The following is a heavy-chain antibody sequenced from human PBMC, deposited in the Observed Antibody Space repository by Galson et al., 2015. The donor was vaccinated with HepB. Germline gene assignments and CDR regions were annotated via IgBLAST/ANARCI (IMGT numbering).Heavy chain of an antibody. CDR3: AKDPGRYCDWLLSGSYFDY. CDR2: ISGSGGST. J-gene: IGHJ4*02. V-gene: IGHV3-23*01. D-gene: IGHD3-9*01. Sequence: SLRLSCAASGFTFSSYAMSWVRQAPGKGLEWVSAISGSGGSTYYADSVKGRFTISRDNSKNTLYLQMNSLRAEDTAVYYCAKDPGRYCDWLLSGSYFDYWGQGTLVTVSS. CDR1: GFTFSSYA.